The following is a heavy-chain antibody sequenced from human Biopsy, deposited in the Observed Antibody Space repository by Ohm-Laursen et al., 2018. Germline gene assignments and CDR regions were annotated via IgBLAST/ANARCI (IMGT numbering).Heavy chain of an antibody. V-gene: IGHV3-21*01. CDR1: GFSVSSYD. J-gene: IGHJ2*01. CDR3: ARDSSRRAREGGMDV. Sequence: LSLTCAAPGFSVSSYDMNWVRQAPGKGLEWISYISETSSHIYDADSVRGRFTVARDIAKNSLYLQLNSLRVEDTAVYYCARDSSRRAREGGMDVWGRGTLVTVSS. D-gene: IGHD6-6*01. CDR2: ISETSSHI.